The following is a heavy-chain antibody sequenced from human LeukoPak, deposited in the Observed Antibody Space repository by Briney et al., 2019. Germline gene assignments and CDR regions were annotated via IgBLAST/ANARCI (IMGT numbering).Heavy chain of an antibody. V-gene: IGHV4-34*01. Sequence: SETLSPTCAVYGGSFSGHYWSWIRQPPGKGLEWIGEINHSGNTNYNPSLKSRVTISVDTSKNQFSLKLSSVTAADTAVYYCARVLYDFWTGVRDWFDPWGQGTLVTVSS. J-gene: IGHJ5*02. CDR2: INHSGNT. CDR1: GGSFSGHY. CDR3: ARVLYDFWTGVRDWFDP. D-gene: IGHD3-3*01.